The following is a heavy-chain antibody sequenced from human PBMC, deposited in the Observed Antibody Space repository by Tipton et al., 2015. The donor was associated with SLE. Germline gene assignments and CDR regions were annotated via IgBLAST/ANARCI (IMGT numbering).Heavy chain of an antibody. CDR3: ARVLGVVKSYYMDV. V-gene: IGHV4-30-4*08. CDR2: IYYSGNT. J-gene: IGHJ6*03. Sequence: TLSLTCTVSGGSISSGGYYWTWIRQLPGKGLEWIGYIYYSGNTYYNPSLGSRLTISVDTSKNQFSLKLSSVTAADTAVYYCARVLGVVKSYYMDVWGKGTRVTVSS. CDR1: GGSISSGGYY. D-gene: IGHD3-3*01.